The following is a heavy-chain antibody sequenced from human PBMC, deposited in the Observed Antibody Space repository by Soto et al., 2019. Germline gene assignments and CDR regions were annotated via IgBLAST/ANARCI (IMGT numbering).Heavy chain of an antibody. J-gene: IGHJ4*02. Sequence: SLRLSCAASGLTFSSYWMSWVRQAPGKGLEWVANIKQEGREKYYVDSVKGRINFSSVNANNSLYLQMNCLRAEVTVVYYCARDLDVVVPAADWGQGTLVTVSS. V-gene: IGHV3-7*01. CDR2: IKQEGREK. D-gene: IGHD2-2*01. CDR1: GLTFSSYW. CDR3: ARDLDVVVPAAD.